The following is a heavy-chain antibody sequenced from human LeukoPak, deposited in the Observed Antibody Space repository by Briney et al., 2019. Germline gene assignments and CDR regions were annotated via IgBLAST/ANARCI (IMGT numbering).Heavy chain of an antibody. CDR3: ARDSGVSSYYFDY. J-gene: IGHJ4*02. CDR2: INAGNGNT. Sequence: ASVKVSCKASGYTFTSYAMHWVRQAPGQRLEWIGWINAGNGNTKYSQKFQGRVTITRDTSASTAYMELSSLRSEDTAVYYCARDSGVSSYYFDYWGQGTLVTVSS. V-gene: IGHV1-3*01. D-gene: IGHD1-26*01. CDR1: GYTFTSYA.